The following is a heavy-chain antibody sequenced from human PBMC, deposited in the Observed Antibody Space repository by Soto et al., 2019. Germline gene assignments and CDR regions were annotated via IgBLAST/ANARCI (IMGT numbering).Heavy chain of an antibody. D-gene: IGHD3-9*01. CDR1: GFTFNNYG. J-gene: IGHJ3*02. V-gene: IGHV3-30*18. CDR3: AKARFDWSTADSFDI. CDR2: ISSDGSDK. Sequence: QVQLVESGGGVVQPGRSLRLSCAASGFTFNNYGIHWVRQAPGKGLEWVSVISSDGSDKYYADSVKGRFTISRDTSKDTLFLQMNSLRSEDTAVYYCAKARFDWSTADSFDIWGQGTMVTVSS.